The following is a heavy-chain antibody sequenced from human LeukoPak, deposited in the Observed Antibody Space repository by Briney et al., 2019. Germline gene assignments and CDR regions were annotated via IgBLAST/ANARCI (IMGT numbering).Heavy chain of an antibody. J-gene: IGHJ6*03. V-gene: IGHV3-21*01. CDR3: ARDPITGTKYYYYMDV. Sequence: GGSLRLSCAASGFTFSSYSMNWVRQAPGKGLEWVSSISSSSSYIYYADSVKGRFTISRDNAKNSLYLQMNSLRAEDTAVYYCARDPITGTKYYYYMDVWGKGTTVTVSS. CDR1: GFTFSSYS. CDR2: ISSSSSYI. D-gene: IGHD1-7*01.